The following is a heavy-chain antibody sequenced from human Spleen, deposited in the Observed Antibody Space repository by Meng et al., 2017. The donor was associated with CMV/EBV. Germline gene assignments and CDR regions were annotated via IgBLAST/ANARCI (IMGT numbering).Heavy chain of an antibody. J-gene: IGHJ4*02. CDR1: GGSFSGYY. V-gene: IGHV4-34*01. CDR3: ARGRDYYDSSGSLDY. CDR2: INHSGST. Sequence: QVQVRQWGAVLLKPSEPLSLTCAVYGGSFSGYYWSWIRKPPGKGLRWIGEINHSGSTNYNPSLKSRDTISVDTSKTQFSLKLSSVTAADTAVYYCARGRDYYDSSGSLDYWGQGTLVTVSS. D-gene: IGHD3-22*01.